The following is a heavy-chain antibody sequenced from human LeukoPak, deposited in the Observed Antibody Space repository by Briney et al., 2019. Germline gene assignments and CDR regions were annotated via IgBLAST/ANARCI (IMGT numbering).Heavy chain of an antibody. V-gene: IGHV4-34*01. CDR1: GGSFSGYY. Sequence: MASETLSLTCAVYGGSFSGYYWSWIRQPPGKGLEWIGEINHSGSTNYNPSLKSRVTISVDTSKNQFSLKLSSVTAADTAVYYCARNNGYCSSTSCLNWFDPWGQGTLVSVSS. CDR2: INHSGST. J-gene: IGHJ5*02. D-gene: IGHD2-2*03. CDR3: ARNNGYCSSTSCLNWFDP.